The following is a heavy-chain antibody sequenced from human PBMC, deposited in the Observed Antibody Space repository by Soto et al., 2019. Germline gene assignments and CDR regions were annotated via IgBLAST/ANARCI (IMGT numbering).Heavy chain of an antibody. J-gene: IGHJ3*02. V-gene: IGHV5-51*01. CDR1: GYSFTSYW. Sequence: GEALKISCKGSGYSFTSYWIGWVRQMPGKGLEWMGIIYPGDSDSRYSPSFQGQVTISADKSISTAYLQWSSLKASDTAMYYCARHRGNHYDALDMWGQGTMVTVSS. CDR2: IYPGDSDS. CDR3: ARHRGNHYDALDM. D-gene: IGHD3-10*01.